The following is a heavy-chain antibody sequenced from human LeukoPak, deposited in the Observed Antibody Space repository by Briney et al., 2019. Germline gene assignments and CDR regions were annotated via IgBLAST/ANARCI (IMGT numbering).Heavy chain of an antibody. V-gene: IGHV3-15*01. D-gene: IGHD3-9*01. Sequence: GGSLRLSCAASGFTFSNAWMSWVRQAPGKGLEWVGRIKSKTDGGTTDYAAPVKGRFTISRDDSKNTLYLQMNSLKTEDTAVYYCTTDLGPTSLRYFDWLLQYFDYWGQGTLVTVSS. J-gene: IGHJ4*02. CDR3: TTDLGPTSLRYFDWLLQYFDY. CDR1: GFTFSNAW. CDR2: IKSKTDGGTT.